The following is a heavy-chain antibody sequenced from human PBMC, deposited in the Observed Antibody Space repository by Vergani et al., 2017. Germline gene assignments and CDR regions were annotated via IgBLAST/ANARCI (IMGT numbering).Heavy chain of an antibody. V-gene: IGHV1-2*02. D-gene: IGHD1-1*01. Sequence: QVQLVQSGAEVKKPGASVKVSCKASGYTFTGYYMHWVRQAPGQGLEWMGWINPNSGGTNYAQKFQGRVTMTRDTSISTAYMELSRLRSDDTAVYYCAIEVENLERPRYYYYMDVWGKGTTVTVSS. CDR1: GYTFTGYY. CDR3: AIEVENLERPRYYYYMDV. J-gene: IGHJ6*03. CDR2: INPNSGGT.